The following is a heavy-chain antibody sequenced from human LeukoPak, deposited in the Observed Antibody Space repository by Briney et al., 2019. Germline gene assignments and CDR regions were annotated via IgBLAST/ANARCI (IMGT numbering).Heavy chain of an antibody. V-gene: IGHV3-53*01. Sequence: GGSLRLSCAASGFTVSSNYMSWVRQAPGKGLEWVSVIYSGGSTYYADSVKGRFTISRDNSKNTLYLQMNSLRGEDTAVYYCATDGSGKYSRLRYWGQGTLVTVSS. CDR1: GFTVSSNY. D-gene: IGHD3-10*01. J-gene: IGHJ4*02. CDR3: ATDGSGKYSRLRY. CDR2: IYSGGST.